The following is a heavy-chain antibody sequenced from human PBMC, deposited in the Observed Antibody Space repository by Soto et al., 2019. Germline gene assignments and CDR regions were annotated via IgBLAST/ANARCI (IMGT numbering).Heavy chain of an antibody. CDR3: ASRHQDDYGDYSPRG. D-gene: IGHD4-17*01. J-gene: IGHJ4*02. CDR2: ISSSSSYI. V-gene: IGHV3-21*01. Sequence: TVGSLRFSCAASGFTFSSYSMNCVRHSPGKGLEWVSSISSSSSYIYYADSVKGRFTISRDNAKNSLYLQMNSLRAEDTAVYYCASRHQDDYGDYSPRGWGQGTLVNVSS. CDR1: GFTFSSYS.